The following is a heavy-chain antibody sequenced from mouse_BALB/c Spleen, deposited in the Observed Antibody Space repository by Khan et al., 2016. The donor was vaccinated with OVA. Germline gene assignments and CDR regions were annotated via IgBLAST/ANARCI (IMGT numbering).Heavy chain of an antibody. D-gene: IGHD1-1*01. Sequence: EVQLVESGGGLVQPGGSRKLSCAASGFTFNSYGMHWIRQAPEKGLEWVAYISGDSNTIHYADTVKGRFTISRDNPKNTLFLQMTSLMSEDTAMYYGATSYLFGYYFDDWDQGTTFTVS. V-gene: IGHV5-17*02. CDR3: ATSYLFGYYFDD. CDR2: ISGDSNTI. CDR1: GFTFNSYG. J-gene: IGHJ2*01.